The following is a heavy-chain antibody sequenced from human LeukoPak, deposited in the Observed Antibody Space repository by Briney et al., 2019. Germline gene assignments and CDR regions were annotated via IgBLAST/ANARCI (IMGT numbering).Heavy chain of an antibody. CDR3: ATRGPMAGYFDY. J-gene: IGHJ4*02. CDR2: ISGSCGST. Sequence: GGSLRLSCAASGFTFSSYAMSWVRQAPGEGLEWVSAISGSCGSTYYADSVKGRFTISRDNSKNTLYLQMNSLRAEDTAVYYCATRGPMAGYFDYWGQGTLVTVSS. D-gene: IGHD5-24*01. V-gene: IGHV3-23*01. CDR1: GFTFSSYA.